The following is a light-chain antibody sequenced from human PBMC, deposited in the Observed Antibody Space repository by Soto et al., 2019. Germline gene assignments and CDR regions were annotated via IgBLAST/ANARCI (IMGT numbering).Light chain of an antibody. J-gene: IGLJ2*01. Sequence: SYELTQPPSVSVAPGKKARITWGGNNIGSKSVHWYQQKPGQAPVLVIYYDSDRPSGIPERFSGSNSGNTATLTISRVEAGTEANYYCQVWDSSSVVVFGGGNKLTVL. CDR2: YDS. CDR1: NIGSKS. CDR3: QVWDSSSVVV. V-gene: IGLV3-21*04.